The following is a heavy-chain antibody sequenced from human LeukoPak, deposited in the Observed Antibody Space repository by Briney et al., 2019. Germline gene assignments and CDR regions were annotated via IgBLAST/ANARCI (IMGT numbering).Heavy chain of an antibody. Sequence: GGSPRLSCAASGFTFSSYSMNWVRQAPGKGLEWVSSISSSSRYIYYADSVKGRFTISRDNAKNSLYLQMNSLRAEDTAVYYCAREDTAMVLYYFDYWGQGTLVTVSS. CDR3: AREDTAMVLYYFDY. V-gene: IGHV3-21*01. D-gene: IGHD5-18*01. CDR2: ISSSSRYI. J-gene: IGHJ4*02. CDR1: GFTFSSYS.